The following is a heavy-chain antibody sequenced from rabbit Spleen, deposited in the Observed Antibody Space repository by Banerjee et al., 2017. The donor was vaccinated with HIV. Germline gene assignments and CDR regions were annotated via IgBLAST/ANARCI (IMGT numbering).Heavy chain of an antibody. V-gene: IGHV1S45*01. J-gene: IGHJ3*01. Sequence: QEQLVESGGGLVKPGASLTLTCKASGFPFSEKAVMCWVRQAPGKGLTWIACINVVTGKAVYASWAKGRFTFSRTSSTTVTLQMTSLTAADTATYFCARDLTNGYGGYNMWGQGTLVT. D-gene: IGHD1-1*01. CDR1: GFPFSEKAV. CDR3: ARDLTNGYGGYNM. CDR2: INVVTGKA.